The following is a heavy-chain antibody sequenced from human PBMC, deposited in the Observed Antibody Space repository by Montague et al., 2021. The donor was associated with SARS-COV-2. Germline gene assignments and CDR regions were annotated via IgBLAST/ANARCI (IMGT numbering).Heavy chain of an antibody. CDR2: IYYSGST. D-gene: IGHD2-8*01. CDR3: ARLLRSCTNGVCRTYYYYAMDV. J-gene: IGHJ6*02. V-gene: IGHV4-59*01. CDR1: GGSISGYY. Sequence: SETLSLTCTVSGGSISGYYWSWIRQPPGKGLEWIGYIYYSGSTKYNPFLESRVTVSVDRSENQVSLKLSSVTAADTAVYYCARLLRSCTNGVCRTYYYYAMDVGGQGTTVTVSS.